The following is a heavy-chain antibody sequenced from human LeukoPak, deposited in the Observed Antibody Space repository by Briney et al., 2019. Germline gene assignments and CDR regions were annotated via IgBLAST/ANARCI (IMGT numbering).Heavy chain of an antibody. V-gene: IGHV3-23*01. J-gene: IGHJ4*02. CDR2: ISCSGSST. CDR3: AQQDTGGWYRGLPPTH. CDR1: GFTFSNYA. D-gene: IGHD6-19*01. Sequence: PGGSLRLSCAASGFTFSNYAMSWVRQAPGKGLEWVSTISCSGSSTYHADSVKGRFTVSRDNSKNTMYLQMNSLRAEDTAAYYCAQQDTGGWYRGLPPTHWGEGTLVIVSS.